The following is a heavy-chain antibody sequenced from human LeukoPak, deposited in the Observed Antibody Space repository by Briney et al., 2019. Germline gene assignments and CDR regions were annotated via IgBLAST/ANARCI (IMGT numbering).Heavy chain of an antibody. Sequence: SETLSLTCTVSGGSIRSYYWSWIRQPPGKGLEWIGYIYYSGSTNYNPSLKSRVTISVDTSKNQFSLTLSSVTAADTAVYYCGTARTYYDILTGYYRAYYFDYWGQGTLVTVSS. V-gene: IGHV4-59*01. D-gene: IGHD3-9*01. CDR2: IYYSGST. CDR1: GGSIRSYY. CDR3: GTARTYYDILTGYYRAYYFDY. J-gene: IGHJ4*02.